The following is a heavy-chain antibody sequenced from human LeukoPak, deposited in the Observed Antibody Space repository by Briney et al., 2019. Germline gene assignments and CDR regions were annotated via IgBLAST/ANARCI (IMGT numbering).Heavy chain of an antibody. J-gene: IGHJ5*02. CDR2: ITNSGDTI. D-gene: IGHD6-19*01. CDR3: ARGGSGWSEP. CDR1: GFTYSSYD. Sequence: GGSLRLSCAASGFTYSSYDFNWVRHAPGRGLEWISYITNSGDTIYYADSMKGRVTVSRDNTWNLLYLQMNSLRVDDTAVYYCARGGSGWSEPWGQGTLVTVSS. V-gene: IGHV3-48*01.